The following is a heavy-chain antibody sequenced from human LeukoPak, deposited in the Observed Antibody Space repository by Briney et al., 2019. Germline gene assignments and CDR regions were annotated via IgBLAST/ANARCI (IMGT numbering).Heavy chain of an antibody. Sequence: PGGSLTLSCATSGFTFRMYDMNWLRQAPGRGLKWVSGITGSGGGTYYADSVKGRFTISRDNSKSTLFLQMDSLRAEDTAVYYCASLGGLSYWGQGTLVTVSS. CDR1: GFTFRMYD. J-gene: IGHJ4*02. CDR2: ITGSGGGT. D-gene: IGHD3-16*01. CDR3: ASLGGLSY. V-gene: IGHV3-23*01.